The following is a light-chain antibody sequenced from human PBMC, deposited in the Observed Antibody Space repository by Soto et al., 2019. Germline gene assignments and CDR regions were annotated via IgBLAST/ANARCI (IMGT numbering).Light chain of an antibody. J-gene: IGKJ5*01. CDR1: QSVSIK. CDR2: GAS. CDR3: QQRNIWPTVT. Sequence: IARTESPATLSVSPGESATLSCRASQSVSIKLAWYQQKPGQAPRLLIYGASSRATGIPDRFSGIVSGTDFTLTISSLETEDFAVYYGQQRNIWPTVTFGQGTRLEIK. V-gene: IGKV3D-15*01.